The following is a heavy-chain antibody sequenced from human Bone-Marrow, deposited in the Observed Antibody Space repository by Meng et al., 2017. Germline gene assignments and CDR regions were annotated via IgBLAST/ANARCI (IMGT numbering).Heavy chain of an antibody. CDR3: ARGLGYSSGWYFRSAGSTFDI. CDR1: GGTFSSYA. Sequence: ASAKVSCKASGGTFSSYAISWVRQATGQGLVWMGWMNPNSGNTGYAQKFQGRVTMTRNTSISTAYMELSSLRSEDTAVYYCARGLGYSSGWYFRSAGSTFDIWGQGTMVTVSS. CDR2: MNPNSGNT. J-gene: IGHJ3*02. V-gene: IGHV1-8*02. D-gene: IGHD6-19*01.